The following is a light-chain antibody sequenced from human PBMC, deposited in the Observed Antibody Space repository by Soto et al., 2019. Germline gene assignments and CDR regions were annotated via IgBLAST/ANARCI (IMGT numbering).Light chain of an antibody. CDR1: QSVTNNY. J-gene: IGKJ2*01. Sequence: EVVLTQSPGTLSLSPGESATLSCRASQSVTNNYFAWYQQKPGQAPRLLIFGSPDRAHGIPDRFSGSGSGTDFRLTIKRLETEDFGVYYCHQYGSSPPYTFGQRTKLEIK. CDR3: HQYGSSPPYT. V-gene: IGKV3-20*01. CDR2: GSP.